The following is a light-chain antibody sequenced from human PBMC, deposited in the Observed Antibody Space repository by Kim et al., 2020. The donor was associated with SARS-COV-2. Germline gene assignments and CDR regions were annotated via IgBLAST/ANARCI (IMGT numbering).Light chain of an antibody. CDR2: GAS. V-gene: IGKV3-20*01. CDR1: QSVSTSS. Sequence: LSPGESATPACRTSQSVSTSSLAWYQQKPGQAPRLLIYGASSRATGIPDRFSGSGSGTDFTLTISRLEPEDFAVYYCQQYGSSPRTVGQGTKLEI. J-gene: IGKJ2*01. CDR3: QQYGSSPRT.